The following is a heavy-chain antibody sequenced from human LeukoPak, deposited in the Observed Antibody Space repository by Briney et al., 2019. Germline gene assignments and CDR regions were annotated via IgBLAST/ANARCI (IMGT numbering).Heavy chain of an antibody. CDR2: IDGSDGAS. CDR3: ARVDSGNYDY. CDR1: GFRFAGYV. D-gene: IGHD1-26*01. V-gene: IGHV3-23*01. Sequence: GGSLRLSCAASGFRFAGYVMRWVRQAPGKGLEYVSFIDGSDGASYYPDSVKGRFTISRDNSKNTLFLQMNSLRVEDTAVYYCARVDSGNYDYWGQGTLLTVSS. J-gene: IGHJ4*02.